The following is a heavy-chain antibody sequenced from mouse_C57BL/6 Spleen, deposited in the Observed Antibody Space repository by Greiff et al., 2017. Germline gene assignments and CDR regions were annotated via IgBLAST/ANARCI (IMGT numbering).Heavy chain of an antibody. V-gene: IGHV1-69*01. D-gene: IGHD1-1*01. CDR1: GYTFTSYW. CDR3: AREGYYGSSSYFDV. J-gene: IGHJ1*03. CDR2: IDPSDSYT. Sequence: VQLQQPGAELVMPGASVKLSCKASGYTFTSYWMHWVKQRPGQGLEWIGEIDPSDSYTNYNQKFKGKSTLTVDKSSSTAYMQLSSLTSEDSAVYYCAREGYYGSSSYFDVWGTGTTVTVSS.